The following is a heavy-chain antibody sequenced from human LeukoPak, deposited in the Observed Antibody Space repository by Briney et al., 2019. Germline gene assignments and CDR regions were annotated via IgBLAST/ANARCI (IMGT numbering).Heavy chain of an antibody. CDR1: GFNITSNY. D-gene: IGHD5-24*01. V-gene: IGHV3-66*01. Sequence: GGSLRLSCAASGFNITSNYMNWIRQAPGKGLEWVAIIYSGGFTYYRDSVKGRFTIYRDNSKNTVYLQMNSLRVEDTAVYYCAREGMGYFDSWGQGTLVTVSS. CDR3: AREGMGYFDS. J-gene: IGHJ4*02. CDR2: IYSGGFT.